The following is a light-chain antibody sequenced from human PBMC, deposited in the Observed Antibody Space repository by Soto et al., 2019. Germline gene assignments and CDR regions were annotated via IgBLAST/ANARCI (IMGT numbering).Light chain of an antibody. CDR3: ASCDNSLDAAV. Sequence: QSVLTQPPSASGTPGQRVTISCSGSSSNIGSNTVSWYQHLPGAAPKLLIYSHNQRPSGVPDRFAASKSGTSASLAISGLHSEDEDDYYSASCDNSLDAAVFGGGTKLTVL. CDR2: SHN. CDR1: SSNIGSNT. J-gene: IGLJ2*01. V-gene: IGLV1-44*01.